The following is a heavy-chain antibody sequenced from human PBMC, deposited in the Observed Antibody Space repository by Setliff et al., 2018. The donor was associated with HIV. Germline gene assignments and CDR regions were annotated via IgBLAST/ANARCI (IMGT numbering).Heavy chain of an antibody. D-gene: IGHD6-6*01. CDR3: ASEAWTSYRSSSGYYYYYMDV. Sequence: PSETLSLTCTVSGDSVSSASYYWSWIRQPTGKGLEWIGYIYYSGTTKYNPSLKSRVTISVDTSKTQFSLKLSSVTAADTAVYYCASEAWTSYRSSSGYYYYYMDVWGKGTTVTVSS. J-gene: IGHJ6*03. CDR1: GDSVSSASYY. CDR2: IYYSGTT. V-gene: IGHV4-61*01.